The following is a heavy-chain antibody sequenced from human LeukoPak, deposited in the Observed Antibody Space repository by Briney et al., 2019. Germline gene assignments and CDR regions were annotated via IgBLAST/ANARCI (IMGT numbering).Heavy chain of an antibody. J-gene: IGHJ4*02. CDR1: GYIFTSYW. Sequence: GASLKISCKGSGYIFTSYWIGWVRQLPGKGLEWMGIIYPGDSDTRYSPSFQGQVTISADKSISTAYLQWSSLKASDTAMYYCAKQQAWHFDSWGQGTLVTVSS. CDR2: IYPGDSDT. D-gene: IGHD5-12*01. CDR3: AKQQAWHFDS. V-gene: IGHV5-51*01.